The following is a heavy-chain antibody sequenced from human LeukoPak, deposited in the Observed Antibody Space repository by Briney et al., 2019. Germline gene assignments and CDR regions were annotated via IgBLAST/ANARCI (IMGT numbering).Heavy chain of an antibody. J-gene: IGHJ6*03. D-gene: IGHD2-2*01. CDR3: AKDPATYCSSTSCLRSYMDV. CDR1: GFTFSSYG. Sequence: PGGSLRLSCAASGFTFSSYGMHWVRQAPGKGLEWVAFIRYDGSNKYYADSVKGRFTISRDNSKNTLYLQMNSLRAEDTAVYYCAKDPATYCSSTSCLRSYMDVWGKGTTVTVSS. CDR2: IRYDGSNK. V-gene: IGHV3-30*02.